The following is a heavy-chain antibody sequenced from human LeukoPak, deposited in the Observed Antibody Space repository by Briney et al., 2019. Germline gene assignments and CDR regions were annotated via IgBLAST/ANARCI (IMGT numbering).Heavy chain of an antibody. V-gene: IGHV1-24*01. D-gene: IGHD2-15*01. J-gene: IGHJ4*02. CDR3: VVVVAAMGYFDY. CDR2: FDPEDGET. Sequence: GASVKVSCTVSGFTLTELSMHWVRQAPGKGLEWMGGFDPEDGETIYAQKFQGRVTMTEDTSTDTAYMELSSLRSEDTAVYYCVVVVAAMGYFDYWGEGALVTVSS. CDR1: GFTLTELS.